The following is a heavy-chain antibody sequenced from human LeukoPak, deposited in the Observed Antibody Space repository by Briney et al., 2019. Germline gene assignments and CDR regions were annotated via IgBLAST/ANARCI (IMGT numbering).Heavy chain of an antibody. CDR3: ASTTRGYSYGNFDY. CDR1: GYTFTSYH. D-gene: IGHD5-18*01. CDR2: IGTYNGNT. J-gene: IGHJ4*02. V-gene: IGHV1-18*01. Sequence: ASVKVSCKASGYTFTSYHITWVRQAPGQGLEWMAWIGTYNGNTNYAQMFQGRVTMTTDTSTSTAYMEVRSLRSDDTAVYYCASTTRGYSYGNFDYWGQGTLVTVSS.